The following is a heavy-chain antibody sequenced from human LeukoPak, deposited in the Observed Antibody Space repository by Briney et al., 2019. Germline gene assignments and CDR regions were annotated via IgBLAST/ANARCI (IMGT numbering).Heavy chain of an antibody. J-gene: IGHJ4*02. Sequence: GGSLRLSCAASGFTFSSYSVNWVRQAPGKGLEWVSSISSSSSYIYYADSVKGRFTISRDNAKNSLYLQMNSLRAEDTAVYYCARDMAAAGLLDYWGQGTLVTVPS. CDR3: ARDMAAAGLLDY. V-gene: IGHV3-21*01. CDR1: GFTFSSYS. CDR2: ISSSSSYI. D-gene: IGHD6-13*01.